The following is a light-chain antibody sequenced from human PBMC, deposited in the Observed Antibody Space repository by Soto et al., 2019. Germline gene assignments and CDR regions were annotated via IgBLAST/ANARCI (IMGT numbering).Light chain of an antibody. J-gene: IGKJ1*01. CDR2: GAS. CDR3: QQYATPPWT. V-gene: IGKV3-15*01. Sequence: EIVMTQSPATLSVSPGERATLSCRASQSVSSNLAWYQQKPGQAPRLLIYGASTRATGIPARFSGSGSGTEFTLTISSLQSEDFAVYYCQQYATPPWTFGQGTKVEIK. CDR1: QSVSSN.